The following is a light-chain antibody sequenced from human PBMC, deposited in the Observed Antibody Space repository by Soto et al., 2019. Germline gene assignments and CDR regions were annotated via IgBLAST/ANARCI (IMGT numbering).Light chain of an antibody. J-gene: IGKJ2*01. V-gene: IGKV3-15*01. Sequence: EIVMTQSPATLSVSPGERATLSCRASQSVSSNLAWYQQKPGQAPRLLIYGASTRATDIPATFSGSGSGTEFTLTISSLQSEDFAVDYCQQYNNWPPRYTFGQGTKLEIK. CDR2: GAS. CDR1: QSVSSN. CDR3: QQYNNWPPRYT.